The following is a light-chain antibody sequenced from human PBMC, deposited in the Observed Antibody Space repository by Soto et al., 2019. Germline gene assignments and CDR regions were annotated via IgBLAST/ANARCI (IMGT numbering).Light chain of an antibody. CDR2: AAS. V-gene: IGKV1-39*01. J-gene: IGKJ1*01. CDR3: QQSSSAPRT. Sequence: DIQMTQSPSSLSASVGDRVTITCRASQSIGSSLNWYQQKPGKAPKLVIHAASTLQSGVPSRFSGSGSGTDFTLTISSLLPEDFATYYCQQSSSAPRTFGQGTKVEIK. CDR1: QSIGSS.